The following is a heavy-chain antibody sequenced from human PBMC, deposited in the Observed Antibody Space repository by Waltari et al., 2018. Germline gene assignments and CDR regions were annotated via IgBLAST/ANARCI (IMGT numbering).Heavy chain of an antibody. CDR3: ATGGWGFYLDN. J-gene: IGHJ4*02. CDR2: ISSTGSYT. V-gene: IGHV3-21*01. D-gene: IGHD7-27*01. CDR1: GFTSSSYS. Sequence: EVQLVESGGGLVKTGGPLRLSCPASGFTSSSYSRNWVRQAPGKGLGVISSISSTGSYTHYADSVKGRFTISRDNAKNSLYLQMNSLRAEDTGVYWCATGGWGFYLDNWGQGTLVTFSS.